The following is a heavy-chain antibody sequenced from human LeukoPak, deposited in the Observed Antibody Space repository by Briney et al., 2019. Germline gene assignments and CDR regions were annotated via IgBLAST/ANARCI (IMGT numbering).Heavy chain of an antibody. CDR3: ARGRGPGIVDY. D-gene: IGHD6-13*01. CDR1: GFTFSSYW. Sequence: GGSLRLSCAASGFTFSSYWMSWVRQAAGKGLEWVANIKQDGSEKYYVDSVKGRFTISRDNAKNSLYLQMNSLRAEDTAVYYCARGRGPGIVDYWGQGTLVTVSS. V-gene: IGHV3-7*01. CDR2: IKQDGSEK. J-gene: IGHJ4*02.